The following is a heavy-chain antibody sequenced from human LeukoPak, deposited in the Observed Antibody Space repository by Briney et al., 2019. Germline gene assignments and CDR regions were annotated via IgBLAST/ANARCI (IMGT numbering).Heavy chain of an antibody. CDR3: ARLGPTVTARRDY. J-gene: IGHJ4*02. CDR2: ISSSGSTI. Sequence: GGSLRLSCAASGFTFSDYYMSRIRQAPGKGLEWVSYISSSGSTIYYADSVKGRFTISRDNAKNSLYLQMNSLRAEDTAVYYCARLGPTVTARRDYWGQGTLVTVSS. V-gene: IGHV3-11*01. D-gene: IGHD4-11*01. CDR1: GFTFSDYY.